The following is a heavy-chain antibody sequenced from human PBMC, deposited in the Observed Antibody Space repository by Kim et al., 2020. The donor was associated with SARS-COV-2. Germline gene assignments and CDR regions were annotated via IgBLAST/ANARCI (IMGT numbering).Heavy chain of an antibody. Sequence: SETLSLTCAVYGGSFSGYYWSWIRQPPGKGLEWIGEINHSGSTNYNPSLKSRVTISVDTSKNQFSLKLSSVTAADTAVYYCARGLPTVLRYFDWLFGRLDYWGQGTLVTVSS. D-gene: IGHD3-9*01. J-gene: IGHJ4*02. CDR3: ARGLPTVLRYFDWLFGRLDY. V-gene: IGHV4-34*01. CDR2: INHSGST. CDR1: GGSFSGYY.